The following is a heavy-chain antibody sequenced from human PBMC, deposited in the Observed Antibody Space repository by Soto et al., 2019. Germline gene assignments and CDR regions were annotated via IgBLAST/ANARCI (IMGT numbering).Heavy chain of an antibody. CDR3: ARNVDYFDP. D-gene: IGHD4-17*01. CDR1: GYTFTRYA. V-gene: IGHV1-3*04. CDR2: INTGNGNT. J-gene: IGHJ5*02. Sequence: QVQLVQSGAEVKKPGASVKVSCKASGYTFTRYAMHWVRQALGQGLEWMGWINTGNGNTHYSQKFQGRVTFTRDASATTAYMELSSLTSEDTAVYYCARNVDYFDPWGQGTLVTVSS.